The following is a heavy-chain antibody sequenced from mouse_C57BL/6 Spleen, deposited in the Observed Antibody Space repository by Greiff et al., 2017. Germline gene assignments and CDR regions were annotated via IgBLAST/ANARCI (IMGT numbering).Heavy chain of an antibody. Sequence: QVQLQQPGTELVKPGASVKLSCKASGYTFTSYWMHWVKQRPGQGLEWIGNINPSNGGTNYNEKFKSKATLTVDKSSSTAYMQLSSLTSEDSAVYYCARAYITTVVAGDAMDYWGQGTSVTVSS. J-gene: IGHJ4*01. CDR1: GYTFTSYW. CDR3: ARAYITTVVAGDAMDY. D-gene: IGHD1-1*01. CDR2: INPSNGGT. V-gene: IGHV1-53*01.